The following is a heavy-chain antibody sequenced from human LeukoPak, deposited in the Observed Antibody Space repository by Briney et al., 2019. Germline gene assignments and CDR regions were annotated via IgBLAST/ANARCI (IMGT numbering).Heavy chain of an antibody. D-gene: IGHD6-19*01. J-gene: IGHJ4*02. Sequence: SETVSLTCAVYGGSFSGYYWSWIRQPPGKGLEWIGEINHSGSTNYNPSLKSRVTISVDTSKNQFSLELSSVTAADTAVYYCARGPASHSSGWSGDYCGQRILVTVSS. CDR2: INHSGST. V-gene: IGHV4-34*01. CDR1: GGSFSGYY. CDR3: ARGPASHSSGWSGDY.